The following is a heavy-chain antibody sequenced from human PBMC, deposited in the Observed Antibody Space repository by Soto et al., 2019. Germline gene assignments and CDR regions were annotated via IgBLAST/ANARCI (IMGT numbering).Heavy chain of an antibody. Sequence: ASVKVSCKASGYTFTSYGISWVRQAPGQGLEWMGWISAYNGNTNYAQKLQGRVTMTTDTSTSTAYMELRSLRSDDTAVYYCARSRLRSFDWLFLGDCGAFDIWGQGTMVTVSS. CDR3: ARSRLRSFDWLFLGDCGAFDI. CDR2: ISAYNGNT. D-gene: IGHD3-9*01. V-gene: IGHV1-18*01. CDR1: GYTFTSYG. J-gene: IGHJ3*02.